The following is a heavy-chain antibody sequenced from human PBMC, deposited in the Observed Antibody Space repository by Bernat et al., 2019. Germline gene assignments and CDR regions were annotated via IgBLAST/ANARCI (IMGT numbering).Heavy chain of an antibody. CDR1: GGSISSNSYY. J-gene: IGHJ4*02. D-gene: IGHD6-13*01. Sequence: QLQLQESGPGLVKPSETLSLTCSISGGSISSNSYYWGWIRQPPGKGLEWIGSFHYSGTTYYNPSLESRLTISVDTSKNPCSLKLRSVTAADTAVYYCARTLGVAAATGGYWGQGTLVTVSS. V-gene: IGHV4-39*01. CDR3: ARTLGVAAATGGY. CDR2: FHYSGTT.